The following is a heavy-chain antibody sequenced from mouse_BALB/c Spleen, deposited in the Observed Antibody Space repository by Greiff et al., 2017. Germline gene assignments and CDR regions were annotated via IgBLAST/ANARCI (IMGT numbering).Heavy chain of an antibody. CDR2: ISSGGST. V-gene: IGHV5-6-5*01. Sequence: EVKVVESGGGLVKPGGSLKLSCAASGFTFSSYAMSWVRQTPEKRLEWVASISSGGSTYYPDSVKGRFTISRDNARNILYLQMSSLRSEDTAMYYCARGRDYDGDYWGQGTTLTVSS. J-gene: IGHJ2*01. D-gene: IGHD2-4*01. CDR3: ARGRDYDGDY. CDR1: GFTFSSYA.